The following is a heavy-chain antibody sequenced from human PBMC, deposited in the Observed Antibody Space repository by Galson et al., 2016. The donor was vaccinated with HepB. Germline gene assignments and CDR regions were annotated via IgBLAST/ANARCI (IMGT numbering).Heavy chain of an antibody. Sequence: ETLSLTCTVSGGSISSSGFYWGWIRQPPGKGLEWIGSIYYSGSTIYNPSLKSRVTISVDTSKNQFSLNLRSVTAADTAVYYCARDKGEAAAGRGNFDYWGQGTLVTVSS. CDR2: IYYSGST. CDR1: GGSISSSGFY. D-gene: IGHD6-25*01. V-gene: IGHV4-39*07. J-gene: IGHJ4*02. CDR3: ARDKGEAAAGRGNFDY.